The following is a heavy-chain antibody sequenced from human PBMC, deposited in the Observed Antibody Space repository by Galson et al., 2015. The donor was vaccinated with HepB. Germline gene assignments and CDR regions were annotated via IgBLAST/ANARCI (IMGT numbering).Heavy chain of an antibody. D-gene: IGHD2-15*01. Sequence: SLRLSCAASGFTFSSYAMSWVRQAPGKGLEWVSAISGSGGSTYYADSVKGRFTISRDNSKNTLYLQMNSLRAEDTAVYYCAKDPRDIVVSHYFDYWGQGTLVTVSS. V-gene: IGHV3-23*01. CDR1: GFTFSSYA. CDR3: AKDPRDIVVSHYFDY. J-gene: IGHJ4*02. CDR2: ISGSGGST.